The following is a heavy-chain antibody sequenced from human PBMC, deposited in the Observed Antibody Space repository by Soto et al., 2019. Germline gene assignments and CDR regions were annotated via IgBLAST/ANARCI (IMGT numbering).Heavy chain of an antibody. Sequence: SGGSLRLSCAASGFTFSSYGMHWVRQAPGKGLEWVAVISYDGSNKYYADSVKGRFTISRDNSKNTLYLQMNSLRAEDTAVYYCAGRNWNDVHYWGQGTLVTVSS. V-gene: IGHV3-30*03. D-gene: IGHD1-1*01. CDR2: ISYDGSNK. CDR3: AGRNWNDVHY. J-gene: IGHJ4*02. CDR1: GFTFSSYG.